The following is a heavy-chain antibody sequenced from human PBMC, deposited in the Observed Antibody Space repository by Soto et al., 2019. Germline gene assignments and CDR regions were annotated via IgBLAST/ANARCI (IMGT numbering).Heavy chain of an antibody. Sequence: GGSLRLSCAASGFTVSGMFMNWVRQAPGKGLEWVSVIYPAGPTYYADSVKGRFTISRDNSKNTLFLQLNNLRAEDTAVYYCARDADSSGLHYWGQGILVTVSS. V-gene: IGHV3-53*01. J-gene: IGHJ4*02. CDR2: IYPAGPT. CDR1: GFTVSGMF. CDR3: ARDADSSGLHY. D-gene: IGHD6-19*01.